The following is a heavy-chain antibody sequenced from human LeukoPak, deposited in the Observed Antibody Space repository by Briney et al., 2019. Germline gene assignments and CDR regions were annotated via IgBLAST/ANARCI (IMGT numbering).Heavy chain of an antibody. CDR3: ARAGNIRFDY. V-gene: IGHV3-23*01. Sequence: GGTLRLSCAASGFTFSSYAMSWVRQAPGKGLEWVSGFSGSGGSTYYADSLKGRFTISRDNSKSTLYLQMNSLRAEDTAVYYCARAGNIRFDYWGQGTLVTVSS. CDR2: FSGSGGST. CDR1: GFTFSSYA. D-gene: IGHD2/OR15-2a*01. J-gene: IGHJ4*02.